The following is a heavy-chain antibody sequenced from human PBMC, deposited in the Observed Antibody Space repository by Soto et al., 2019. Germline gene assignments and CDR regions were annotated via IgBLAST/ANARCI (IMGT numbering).Heavy chain of an antibody. CDR3: AKDMSRWGHSNWFDP. V-gene: IGHV3-43*01. CDR2: ISWDGGST. D-gene: IGHD3-16*01. Sequence: EVQLVESGGVVVQPGGSLRLSCAASGFTFDDYTMHWVRQAPGKGLEWVSLISWDGGSTYYADSVKGRFTISRDNSKNSLYLQMNSLRTEDTALYYCAKDMSRWGHSNWFDPWGQGTLVTVSS. CDR1: GFTFDDYT. J-gene: IGHJ5*02.